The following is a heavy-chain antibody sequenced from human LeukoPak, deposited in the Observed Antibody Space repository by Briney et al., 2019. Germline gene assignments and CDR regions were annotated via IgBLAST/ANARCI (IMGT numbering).Heavy chain of an antibody. CDR2: INYSGST. J-gene: IGHJ4*02. CDR3: ARGYCSGGSCFEFDY. D-gene: IGHD2-15*01. CDR1: GGSISSGDYY. V-gene: IGHV4-30-4*01. Sequence: SETLSLTCTVSGGSISSGDYYWSWIRQPPGKGLEWIGYINYSGSTSYYPSLKSRVTISVDTSKNQFSLKLSSVTAADTAVYYCARGYCSGGSCFEFDYWGQGTLVTVSS.